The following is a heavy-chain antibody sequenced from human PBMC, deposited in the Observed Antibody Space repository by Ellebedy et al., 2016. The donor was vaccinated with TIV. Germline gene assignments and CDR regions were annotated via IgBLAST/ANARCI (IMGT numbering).Heavy chain of an antibody. CDR1: GFIISDDC. J-gene: IGHJ4*02. V-gene: IGHV3-7*03. Sequence: PGGSLRLSCEVSGFIISDDCMSWVRQAPGKGLEWVAHIIPDGSAVYYVDSVKGRFSISRDNAKRSLFLEMNSLRVDDTAVYYCVTWAQDYGRWGQGSLVTISS. CDR3: VTWAQDYGR. CDR2: IIPDGSAV. D-gene: IGHD3-10*01.